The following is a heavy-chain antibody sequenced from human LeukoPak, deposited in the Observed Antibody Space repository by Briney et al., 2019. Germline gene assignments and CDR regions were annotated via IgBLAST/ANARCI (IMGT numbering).Heavy chain of an antibody. CDR1: GFPFSSYA. D-gene: IGHD4-17*01. V-gene: IGHV3-30-3*01. CDR2: ISSDGSHQ. Sequence: QTGGSLRLSCGASGFPFSSYAVHWARQAPVKGLEWVALISSDGSHQYHAASLKGRFTIYKHNSKPTLYLQMNSLSAEDTAVYFCARHGPPRYLQHWGQGTLVTVSS. CDR3: ARHGPPRYLQH. J-gene: IGHJ1*01.